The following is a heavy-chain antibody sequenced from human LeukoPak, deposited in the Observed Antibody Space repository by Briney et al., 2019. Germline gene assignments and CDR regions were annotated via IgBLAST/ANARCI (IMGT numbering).Heavy chain of an antibody. D-gene: IGHD3-22*01. V-gene: IGHV3-11*01. J-gene: IGHJ4*02. CDR2: ISISGSTI. CDR1: GFTFSDYY. CDR3: ARQPPHYPDRSGYYYDY. Sequence: KPGGSLRLSCAASGFTFSDYYMSWIRQAPGKGLEWVSYISISGSTIYYAGSVKGRFTISRDDAKNSLHLQMNTLRAEDTAVYYCARQPPHYPDRSGYYYDYWGQGTLVTVSS.